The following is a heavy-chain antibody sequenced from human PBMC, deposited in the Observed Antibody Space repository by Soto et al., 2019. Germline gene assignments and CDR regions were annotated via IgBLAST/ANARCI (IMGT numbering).Heavy chain of an antibody. CDR2: ISEGGGTP. J-gene: IGHJ4*02. D-gene: IGHD6-13*01. CDR3: AKRSRYYFDS. Sequence: EVQLLESGGGLEQPGGSLRLSCAASGFTFSAFAMSWVRQAPGKGLEWVSTISEGGGTPFYADSVKARFTISRDNSQNTLHLQMTTLRAEDTAVYFCAKRSRYYFDSWGQGSLVTVSS. CDR1: GFTFSAFA. V-gene: IGHV3-23*01.